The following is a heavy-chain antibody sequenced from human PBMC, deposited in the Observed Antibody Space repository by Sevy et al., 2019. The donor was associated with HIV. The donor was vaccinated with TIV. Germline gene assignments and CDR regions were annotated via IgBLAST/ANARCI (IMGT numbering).Heavy chain of an antibody. CDR2: VSWNSRNI. J-gene: IGHJ6*02. Sequence: GGSLRLSCAASGFPFNDHAMHWVRQVPGKGLEWVSGVSWNSRNIGYADSVKGRFTISSDNANHFLYLEMNSLRPEDTAVYYCAKDINRGCDGINCYPYYYYFYGLDVWGQGTTVTVLL. CDR1: GFPFNDHA. V-gene: IGHV3-9*01. D-gene: IGHD2-21*01. CDR3: AKDINRGCDGINCYPYYYYFYGLDV.